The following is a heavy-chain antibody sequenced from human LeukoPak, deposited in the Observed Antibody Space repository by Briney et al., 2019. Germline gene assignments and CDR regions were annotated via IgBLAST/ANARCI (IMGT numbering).Heavy chain of an antibody. Sequence: PGGSLRLSCAASGFTFSAYNMNWVRRTPGKGLEWVSSITTSSSYMFYADSVRGRFTISRDNAENSLYLQMNSLRAEDTAVYYCASRAEMATIGAFDIWGQGTMVTVSS. CDR3: ASRAEMATIGAFDI. CDR1: GFTFSAYN. CDR2: ITTSSSYM. J-gene: IGHJ3*02. D-gene: IGHD5-24*01. V-gene: IGHV3-21*01.